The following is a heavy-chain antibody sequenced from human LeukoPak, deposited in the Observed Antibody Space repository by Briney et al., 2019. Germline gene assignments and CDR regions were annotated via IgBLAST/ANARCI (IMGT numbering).Heavy chain of an antibody. D-gene: IGHD3-10*01. CDR2: IYYSGGT. V-gene: IGHV4-31*03. CDR1: GGSTSSGAYY. CDR3: ARGGSGSAWFDP. Sequence: SETLSLTCTVSGGSTSSGAYYWNWLRQHPGTGLEWIGSIYYSGGTSYNPSLKSRVTISVDTSKNQFSLKLSSVTAADTAVYYCARGGSGSAWFDPWGQGTLVTVSS. J-gene: IGHJ5*02.